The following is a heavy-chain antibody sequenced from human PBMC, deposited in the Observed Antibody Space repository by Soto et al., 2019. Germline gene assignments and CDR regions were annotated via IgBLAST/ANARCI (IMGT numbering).Heavy chain of an antibody. V-gene: IGHV3-30*18. CDR3: AKGGGAENGWFLDH. CDR1: GFTFSSYG. CDR2: ISYNGGEK. D-gene: IGHD6-19*01. Sequence: GSLRLSCAVSGFTFSSYGMLWVRQAPGKGLEWVAVISYNGGEKNYLDSVKGRFTISRDNSKNTLYLEMNSLRPDDTALYYCAKGGGAENGWFLDHWGQGTVVTVSS. J-gene: IGHJ4*02.